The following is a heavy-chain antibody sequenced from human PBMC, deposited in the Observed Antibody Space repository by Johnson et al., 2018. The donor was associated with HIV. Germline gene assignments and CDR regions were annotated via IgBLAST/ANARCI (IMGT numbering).Heavy chain of an antibody. Sequence: VQLVESGGGLVQPGGSLRLSCAASGFTVSSNYMSWVRQAPGKGLEWVSVIYSGGGTTYATSVKGRFTIPRDNSKNTPYLQMNSLRAEDTAVYYCASYDILTGYYAFDIWGQGTMVTVSS. CDR2: IYSGGGT. J-gene: IGHJ3*02. D-gene: IGHD3-9*01. V-gene: IGHV3-66*02. CDR3: ASYDILTGYYAFDI. CDR1: GFTVSSNY.